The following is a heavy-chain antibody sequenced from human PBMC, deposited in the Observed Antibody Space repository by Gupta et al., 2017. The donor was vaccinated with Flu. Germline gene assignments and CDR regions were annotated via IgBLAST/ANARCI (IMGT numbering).Heavy chain of an antibody. CDR1: GDSISSYY. CDR3: ARLSTTNYFDY. CDR2: IYTSGST. V-gene: IGHV4-4*07. J-gene: IGHJ4*02. Sequence: QVQLQESGPGLVKPSETLSLTCPVSGDSISSYYWGWIRQPAGKGLECIGRIYTSGSTNYNPSLKSRVTMSVDTSKNQFSLKLSSVTAADTAVYYCARLSTTNYFDYWGQGTLVTVSS.